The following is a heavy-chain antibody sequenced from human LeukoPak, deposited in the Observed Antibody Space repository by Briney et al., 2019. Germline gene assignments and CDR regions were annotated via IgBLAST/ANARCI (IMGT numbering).Heavy chain of an antibody. J-gene: IGHJ4*02. CDR3: ARDLGDYSFDY. V-gene: IGHV3-21*01. Sequence: GGSLRLSCAASGFTFSSYSMNWVRQAPGKGLEWVSSISSSSSYIYYADSVKGRFTISRDNAKNSPYLQMNSLRAEDTAVYYCARDLGDYSFDYWGQGTLVTVSS. CDR2: ISSSSSYI. D-gene: IGHD4-17*01. CDR1: GFTFSSYS.